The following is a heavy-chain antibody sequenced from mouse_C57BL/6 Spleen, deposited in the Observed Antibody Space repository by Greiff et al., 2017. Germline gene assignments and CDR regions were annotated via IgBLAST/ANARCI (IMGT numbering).Heavy chain of an antibody. V-gene: IGHV1-26*01. D-gene: IGHD2-3*01. CDR3: AALYDGYYFYYAMDY. Sequence: VQLQQSGPELVKPGASVKISCKASGYTFTDYYMNWVKQSHGKSLEWIGDINPNNGGTSYNQKFKGKATLTVDKSSSTAYMELRSLTSEDSAVYYCAALYDGYYFYYAMDYWGQGTSVTVSS. CDR2: INPNNGGT. CDR1: GYTFTDYY. J-gene: IGHJ4*01.